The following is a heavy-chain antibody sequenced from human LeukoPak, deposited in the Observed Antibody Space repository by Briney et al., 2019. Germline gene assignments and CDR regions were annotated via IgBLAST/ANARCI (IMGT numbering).Heavy chain of an antibody. D-gene: IGHD3-3*02. CDR2: ITPKSGDT. Sequence: GASVKLSCKHSGYTFSDFYIHWVRQAPRQSLEYVGWITPKSGDTYSPQRFQGRVTMTRDASISTAYMELSSLRSDDTAVYFCARVRLADERAWAYWGQGTLVTVSS. V-gene: IGHV1-2*02. J-gene: IGHJ4*02. CDR3: ARVRLADERAWAY. CDR1: GYTFSDFY.